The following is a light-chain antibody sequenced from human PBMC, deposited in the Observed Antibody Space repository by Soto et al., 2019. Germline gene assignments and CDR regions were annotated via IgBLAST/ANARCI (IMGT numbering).Light chain of an antibody. CDR3: QEYNPWPWT. CDR2: GAS. V-gene: IGKV3-15*01. Sequence: EIVLSQSPATVSLSTGERATLSCRASQSVNSNLAWYQQKLGQAPRFLIFGASTRATGIPARFSGSGSGTEFSLTINSLQSEDFAVYYCQEYNPWPWTFGQGTKVDNK. CDR1: QSVNSN. J-gene: IGKJ1*01.